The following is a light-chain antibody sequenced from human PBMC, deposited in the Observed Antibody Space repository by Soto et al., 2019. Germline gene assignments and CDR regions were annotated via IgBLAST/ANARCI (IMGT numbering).Light chain of an antibody. V-gene: IGLV1-40*01. CDR3: QSYDSSLSGWV. J-gene: IGLJ3*02. CDR2: GNS. Sequence: QSVLTQPPSVSGAPGQRVTISCTGSSSNIGAGYAVHWYQQLPGTAPKLLLYGNSNRPSGVPDRFSGSKSGTSASLAITGLQAEEEAGYSCQSYDSSLSGWVFGGGTKLTVL. CDR1: SSNIGAGYA.